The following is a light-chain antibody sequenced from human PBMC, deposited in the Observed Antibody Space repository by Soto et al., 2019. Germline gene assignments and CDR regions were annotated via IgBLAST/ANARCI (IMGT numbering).Light chain of an antibody. J-gene: IGLJ2*01. CDR3: SSYTSSFTLA. V-gene: IGLV2-14*01. CDR2: DVS. CDR1: SSDVGGYRY. Sequence: QSALTQPASVSGSPGQSITISCTGTSSDVGGYRYVSWYQQHPGKAPKVMIYDVSNRPSGVSNRFSGSKSGNTASLTISGLQAEDDADYYCSSYTSSFTLALGGGTKVTVL.